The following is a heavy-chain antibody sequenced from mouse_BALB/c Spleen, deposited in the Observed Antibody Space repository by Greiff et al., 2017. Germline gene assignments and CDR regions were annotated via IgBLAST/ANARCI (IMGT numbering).Heavy chain of an antibody. CDR3: ARWSGTGFAY. D-gene: IGHD4-1*01. CDR2: INPSNGYT. CDR1: GYTFTSYY. Sequence: QVQLQQPGAELVKPGASVKLSCKASGYTFTSYYMYWVKQRPGQGLEWIGGINPSNGYTEYNQKFKDKATLTADKSSSTAYMQLSSLTSEDSAVYYCARWSGTGFAYWGQGTLVTVSA. J-gene: IGHJ3*01. V-gene: IGHV1S81*02.